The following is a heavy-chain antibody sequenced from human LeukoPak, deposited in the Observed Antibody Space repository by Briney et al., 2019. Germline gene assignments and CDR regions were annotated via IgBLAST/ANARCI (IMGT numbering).Heavy chain of an antibody. Sequence: PGGSLRLSCAASGFTFSSYAMSWVRQAPGKGLEWVSAISGSGGSTYYADSVKGRFTISSDNSKNTLYLQMNSLRAEDTAVYYCAKAPYEGQRYYYGSGSYYKAQYYYYGMDVWGQGTTATVSS. J-gene: IGHJ6*02. D-gene: IGHD3-10*01. V-gene: IGHV3-23*01. CDR3: AKAPYEGQRYYYGSGSYYKAQYYYYGMDV. CDR1: GFTFSSYA. CDR2: ISGSGGST.